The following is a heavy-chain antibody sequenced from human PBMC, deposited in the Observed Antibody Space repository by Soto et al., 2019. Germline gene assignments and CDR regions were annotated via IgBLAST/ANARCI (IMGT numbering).Heavy chain of an antibody. V-gene: IGHV4-30-2*01. CDR1: GGSISSGGYS. CDR3: AGLDSRADY. D-gene: IGHD2-15*01. CDR2: IYHSGSI. Sequence: SETLSLTCAVSGGSISSGGYSWSWIRQPPGKGLEGIGYIYHSGSIYYNPSLKSRVTMSVDRSKNQFSLKLSSVTAADTAVYYCAGLDSRADYWGQGTLVTVSS. J-gene: IGHJ4*02.